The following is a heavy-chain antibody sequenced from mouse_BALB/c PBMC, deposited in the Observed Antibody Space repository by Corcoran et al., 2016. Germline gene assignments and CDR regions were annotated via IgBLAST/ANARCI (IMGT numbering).Heavy chain of an antibody. Sequence: VQLQQYGAELMKPGASVKISCKATGYTFSSYWIEWVKQRPGHGLEWIGEILPGSGSTNYNEKFKGKATFTADTSSNTAYMQRSSLTSEDSAVYYCARIYYDYAFAYWGQGTLVTVSA. D-gene: IGHD2-4*01. CDR1: GYTFSSYW. V-gene: IGHV1-9*01. CDR3: ARIYYDYAFAY. J-gene: IGHJ3*01. CDR2: ILPGSGST.